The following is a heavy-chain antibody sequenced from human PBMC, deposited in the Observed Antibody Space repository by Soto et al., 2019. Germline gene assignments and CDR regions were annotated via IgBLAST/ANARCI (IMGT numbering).Heavy chain of an antibody. V-gene: IGHV1-69*13. Sequence: ASVKVSCKASGGTFSSYAISWVRQAPGQGLEWMGGIIPIFGTANYAQKFQGRVTITADESTSTAYMELSSLRSEDTAVYYCARAIFPRIAVAAYWGQGTLVTVSS. J-gene: IGHJ4*02. CDR2: IIPIFGTA. D-gene: IGHD6-19*01. CDR1: GGTFSSYA. CDR3: ARAIFPRIAVAAY.